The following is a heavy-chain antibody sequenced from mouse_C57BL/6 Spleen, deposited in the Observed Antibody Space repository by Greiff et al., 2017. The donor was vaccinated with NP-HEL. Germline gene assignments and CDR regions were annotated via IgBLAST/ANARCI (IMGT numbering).Heavy chain of an antibody. CDR3: ARKGTPPYFDY. D-gene: IGHD3-3*01. CDR1: GYTFTSYW. V-gene: IGHV1-52*01. Sequence: QVQLQQPGAELVRPGSSVKLSCKASGYTFTSYWMHWVKQRPIQGLEWIGNIDPSDSETHYSQKFKDKATLTVDKSSSTAYMQLSSLTSEDSAVYDCARKGTPPYFDYWGQGTTLTVSS. J-gene: IGHJ2*01. CDR2: IDPSDSET.